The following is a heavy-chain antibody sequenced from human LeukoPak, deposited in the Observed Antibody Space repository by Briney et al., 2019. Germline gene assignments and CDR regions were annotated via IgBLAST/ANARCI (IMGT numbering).Heavy chain of an antibody. CDR1: GYTFTGYY. CDR3: ARDEESRRDAFYI. CDR2: INPNSGGT. V-gene: IGHV1-2*02. Sequence: EASVKVSCKASGYTFTGYYMHWVRQAPGQGLEWMGWINPNSGGTNYAQKFQGRVTMTRDTSISTAYMELSRLRSDDTAVYYCARDEESRRDAFYIWGQGTMVTVSS. J-gene: IGHJ3*02.